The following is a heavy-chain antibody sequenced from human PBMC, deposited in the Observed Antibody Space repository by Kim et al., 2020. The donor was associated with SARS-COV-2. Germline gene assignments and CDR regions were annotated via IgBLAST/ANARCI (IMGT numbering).Heavy chain of an antibody. Sequence: QKFQGRVTITRDTSASAAYMELSSLRSEDMAVYYCAGDQALNYYYGMDVWGQGTTVTVSS. CDR3: AGDQALNYYYGMDV. J-gene: IGHJ6*02. D-gene: IGHD3-3*02. V-gene: IGHV1-3*01.